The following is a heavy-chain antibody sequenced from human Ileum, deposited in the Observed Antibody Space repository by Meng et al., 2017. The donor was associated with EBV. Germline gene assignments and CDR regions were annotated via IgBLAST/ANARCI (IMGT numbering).Heavy chain of an antibody. CDR1: GFKFNIYA. J-gene: IGHJ4*02. D-gene: IGHD2-2*01. CDR3: SNLPYTY. CDR2: ITASGGTS. Sequence: EVHLLVYGGGLVQPWGYLRLACAASGFKFNIYAVNWVRQAPGRGLEWVSGITASGGTSYYADSVKGRFSISRDNSANTVYLQMNSLRAEDTAVYFCSNLPYTYWGQGTLVTVSS. V-gene: IGHV3-23*01.